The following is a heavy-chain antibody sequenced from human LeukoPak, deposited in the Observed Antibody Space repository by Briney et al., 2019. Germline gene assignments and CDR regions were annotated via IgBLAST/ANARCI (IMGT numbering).Heavy chain of an antibody. D-gene: IGHD2-2*01. Sequence: GGSLRLSCAASGFTFSDYWMNWVRQAPGKGLEWVANIKKDGSEKYYVDSVKGRFTISGDNAKNSLYLQMSSLRAEDTAVYYCARDRAIVVIPDAIGYWGQGTLVTVSS. J-gene: IGHJ4*02. CDR3: ARDRAIVVIPDAIGY. V-gene: IGHV3-7*01. CDR2: IKKDGSEK. CDR1: GFTFSDYW.